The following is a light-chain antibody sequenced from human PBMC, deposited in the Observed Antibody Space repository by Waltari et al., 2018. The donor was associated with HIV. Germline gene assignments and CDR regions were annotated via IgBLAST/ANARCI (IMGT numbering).Light chain of an antibody. J-gene: IGLJ2*01. CDR3: VSYTSSNTLV. V-gene: IGLV2-14*03. CDR2: DVS. Sequence: QSALTQPASVSGSPGQSITVSCTGTSSDVGGFNYVSWYQHHPGKAPKLLIYDVSDRPSGFSDRYSGSKSGNTASLTISGLRAEDEADYYCVSYTSSNTLVFGGGTKLTVL. CDR1: SSDVGGFNY.